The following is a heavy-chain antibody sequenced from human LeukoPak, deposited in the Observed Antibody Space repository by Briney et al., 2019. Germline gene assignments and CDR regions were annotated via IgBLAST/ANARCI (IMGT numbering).Heavy chain of an antibody. CDR3: ARDLGAATGFVDY. CDR2: IYYGGST. CDR1: GGSISSSSYY. Sequence: SGTLSLTCTVSGGSISSSSYYWGWIRQPPGKGLEWIGSIYYGGSTYYNPSLKSRVTISVDTSKNQFSLKLSSVTAADTAVYYCARDLGAATGFVDYWGQGTLVTVSS. D-gene: IGHD2-15*01. V-gene: IGHV4-39*07. J-gene: IGHJ4*02.